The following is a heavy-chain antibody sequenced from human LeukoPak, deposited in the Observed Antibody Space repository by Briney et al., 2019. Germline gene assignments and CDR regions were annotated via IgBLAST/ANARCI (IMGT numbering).Heavy chain of an antibody. V-gene: IGHV3-30*02. J-gene: IGHJ5*02. CDR2: ILYHGARE. D-gene: IGHD1-26*01. CDR3: ARDAFWSQVGAGGHWFDP. CDR1: GFSFSSHG. Sequence: PGGSLRLSCAVSGFSFSSHGMHWVRQAPGKGLQWVAYILYHGAREYYTESVKGRFTISRDNSKNILYLQMSSLGVEDTAVYYCARDAFWSQVGAGGHWFDPWGQGTLVTVSS.